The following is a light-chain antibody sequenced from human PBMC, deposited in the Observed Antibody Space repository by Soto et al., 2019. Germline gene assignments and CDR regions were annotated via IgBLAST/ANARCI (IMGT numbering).Light chain of an antibody. V-gene: IGLV1-40*01. Sequence: QSVLTQPPSVSGAPGQRVTISCTGSSSNIGAGYDVHWYRQLPGTAPKLLIYANNNRPAGVPDRFSGSKSGSTASLTISGLQAEDEGDYYCSSFTSTSTWVFGGGTKVTVL. CDR1: SSNIGAGYD. J-gene: IGLJ3*02. CDR3: SSFTSTSTWV. CDR2: ANN.